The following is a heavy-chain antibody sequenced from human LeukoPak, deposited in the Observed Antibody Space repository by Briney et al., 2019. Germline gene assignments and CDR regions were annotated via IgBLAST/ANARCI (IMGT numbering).Heavy chain of an antibody. Sequence: ASVKVSCKTSGYTLSTYGISWVRQAPGQGLEWMGWISGRKGQTNYAQNLQDRVTMTTDTSTTTAYMELRSLRSDDTAVYYCARRGSGYSYGSGFSYYYMDVWGDGTTVTVS. CDR2: ISGRKGQT. J-gene: IGHJ6*03. CDR3: ARRGSGYSYGSGFSYYYMDV. D-gene: IGHD5-18*01. V-gene: IGHV1-18*01. CDR1: GYTLSTYG.